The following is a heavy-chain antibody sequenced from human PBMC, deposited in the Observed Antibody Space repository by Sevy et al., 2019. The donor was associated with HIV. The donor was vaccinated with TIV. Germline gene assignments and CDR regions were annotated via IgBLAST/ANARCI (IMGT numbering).Heavy chain of an antibody. D-gene: IGHD3-22*01. CDR3: AATKDYYENSGSPFDY. CDR2: FDPEDGET. J-gene: IGHJ4*02. Sequence: ASVKVSCKVYGHTLNRLGIHWVRQAPGKGLEWMGSFDPEDGETFQAQKFQGRVTMTDDTSTDTAYTELSSLRAEDTAVYYCAATKDYYENSGSPFDYWGQGTLVTVSS. V-gene: IGHV1-24*01. CDR1: GHTLNRLG.